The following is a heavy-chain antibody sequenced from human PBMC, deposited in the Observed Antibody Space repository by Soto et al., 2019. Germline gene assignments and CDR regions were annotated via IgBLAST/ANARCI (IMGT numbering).Heavy chain of an antibody. Sequence: QVQLVQSGAEVKKPGSSVKFSCKASGGTFSSYAISWVRQAPGQGLEWMGGIIPIFGTANYAQKFQGRVTITADESKITAYLELSSLRSEDTAVYYXATLRXDYGDYRTIYYYYGMDVWGQGTTVTVSS. J-gene: IGHJ6*02. CDR1: GGTFSSYA. CDR2: IIPIFGTA. V-gene: IGHV1-69*01. CDR3: ATLRXDYGDYRTIYYYYGMDV. D-gene: IGHD4-17*01.